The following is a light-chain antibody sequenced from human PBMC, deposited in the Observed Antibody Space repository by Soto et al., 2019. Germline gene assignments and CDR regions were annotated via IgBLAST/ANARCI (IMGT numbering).Light chain of an antibody. V-gene: IGKV3-20*01. CDR2: GTS. CDR3: QQYGSSSL. CDR1: QSVGTSF. J-gene: IGKJ2*01. Sequence: ENVLTQSPGTLSLSPGERASLSCRASQSVGTSFLAWYQQQPGQAPRLLLYGTSNRATGIPDRFNGSGSGTDFTLTISRLEPEDSAVYFCQQYGSSSLFGQGTKLEIK.